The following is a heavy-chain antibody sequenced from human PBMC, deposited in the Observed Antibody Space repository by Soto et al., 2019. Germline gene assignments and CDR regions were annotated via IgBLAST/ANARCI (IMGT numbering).Heavy chain of an antibody. CDR3: VRESEAFDS. CDR2: ISYDGSNK. Sequence: PGGSLRLSCAASGFTFSSYAMHWVRQAPGKGLEWVAVISYDGSNKYYADYVKGRFTISRDNSKKTLYVQMNSLRAEDTAVYYCVRESEAFDSWGQGTMVTVSS. V-gene: IGHV3-30-3*01. J-gene: IGHJ3*02. CDR1: GFTFSSYA.